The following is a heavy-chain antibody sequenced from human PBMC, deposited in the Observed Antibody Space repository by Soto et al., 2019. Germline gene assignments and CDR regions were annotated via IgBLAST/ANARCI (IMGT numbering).Heavy chain of an antibody. CDR2: INPNSGVA. D-gene: IGHD3-16*01. Sequence: ASVKVSCKASGFTFTGYYMHWVRQAPGQGLEWIGWINPNSGVANYAQKFHDWVTITRDTSITTAYMELSGLKSDDTAVYYCASGAGWFDPWGQGTLVTVSS. CDR3: ASGAGWFDP. J-gene: IGHJ5*02. V-gene: IGHV1-2*04. CDR1: GFTFTGYY.